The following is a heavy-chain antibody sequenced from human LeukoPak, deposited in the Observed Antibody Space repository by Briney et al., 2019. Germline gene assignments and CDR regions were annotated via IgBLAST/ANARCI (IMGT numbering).Heavy chain of an antibody. CDR1: GFSLSTSGMC. J-gene: IGHJ4*02. CDR3: ARIRGSRYYFDY. V-gene: IGHV2-70*11. CDR2: IDWDDDK. Sequence: SGPALVKPTQTLTLTCTFSGFSLSTSGMCVSWIRQPPGNALEWLARIDWDDDKYYSTSLKTRLTISKDTSKNQVVLTMTNVDPVDTATYYCARIRGSRYYFDYWGQGTLVTVSS. D-gene: IGHD6-13*01.